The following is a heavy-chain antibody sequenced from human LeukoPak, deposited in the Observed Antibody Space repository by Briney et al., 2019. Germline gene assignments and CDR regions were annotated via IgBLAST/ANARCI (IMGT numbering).Heavy chain of an antibody. V-gene: IGHV4-4*07. CDR2: IYTSGST. Sequence: PSETLSLTCTVSGGSISSYYWSWIRQPAGKGLEWIGRIYTSGSTNYNLSLKSRVTMSVDTSKNQFPLKLSSVTAADTAVYYCARDIAVAGTGAFDIWGQGTMVTVSS. CDR1: GGSISSYY. J-gene: IGHJ3*02. CDR3: ARDIAVAGTGAFDI. D-gene: IGHD6-19*01.